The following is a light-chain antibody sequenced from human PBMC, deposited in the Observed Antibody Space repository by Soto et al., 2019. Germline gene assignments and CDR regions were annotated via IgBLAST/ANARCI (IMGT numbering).Light chain of an antibody. CDR1: QSISSY. V-gene: IGKV1-39*01. Sequence: IQLTPPPSSLSASVGDRVTITCRASQSISSYLNWYQQKPGKAPKLLIYAASSLQSGVPSRFSGSGSGTDFTLTISSLQPEDFATYYCQQSYSTPRTFGQGTKVDI. CDR3: QQSYSTPRT. CDR2: AAS. J-gene: IGKJ1*01.